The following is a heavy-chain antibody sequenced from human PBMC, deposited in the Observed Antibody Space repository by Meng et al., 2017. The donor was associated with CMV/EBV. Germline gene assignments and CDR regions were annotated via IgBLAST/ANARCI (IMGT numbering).Heavy chain of an antibody. Sequence: SVKVSCKASGYTFTSYDINWVRQAPGQGLEWMGGIIPILGIANYAQKFQGRVTITADKSTSTAYMELSSLRSEDTAVYYCARDGGVGAGGYYYYGMDVWGQGTTVTVSS. D-gene: IGHD1-26*01. CDR2: IIPILGIA. J-gene: IGHJ6*02. CDR3: ARDGGVGAGGYYYYGMDV. V-gene: IGHV1-69*10. CDR1: GYTFTSYD.